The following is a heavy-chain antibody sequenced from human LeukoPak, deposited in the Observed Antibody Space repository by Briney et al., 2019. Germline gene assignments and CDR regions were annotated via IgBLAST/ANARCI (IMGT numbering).Heavy chain of an antibody. V-gene: IGHV4-30-2*01. D-gene: IGHD2-8*01. CDR3: ASRSTVYGFDY. CDR2: IYHSGGT. Sequence: SQTLSLTCTVSGGSISSGSYYWSWIRQPPGEGLEWIGEIYHSGGTNYNPSLKSRLTISIDRSKTQFSLRLSSVTAADTAFYYCASRSTVYGFDYWGQGTLVTVSS. J-gene: IGHJ4*02. CDR1: GGSISSGSYY.